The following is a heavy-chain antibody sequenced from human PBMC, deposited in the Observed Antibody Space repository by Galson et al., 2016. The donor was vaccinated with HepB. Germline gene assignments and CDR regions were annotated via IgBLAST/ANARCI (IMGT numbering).Heavy chain of an antibody. J-gene: IGHJ6*02. CDR1: GFTFSSSA. CDR3: ARDGCRYGMDV. V-gene: IGHV3-7*03. CDR2: INPDGSEK. Sequence: SLRLSCAASGFTFSSSAMAWVRQAPGKGPEWVGNINPDGSEKYYVDSVMGRFTISRDNAKNSLDLQMNSLRAEDTAVYYCARDGCRYGMDVWGQGAAVTVAS. D-gene: IGHD6-19*01.